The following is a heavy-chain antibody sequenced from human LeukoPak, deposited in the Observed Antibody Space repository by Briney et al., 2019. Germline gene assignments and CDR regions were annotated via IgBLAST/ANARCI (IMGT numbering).Heavy chain of an antibody. J-gene: IGHJ4*02. CDR1: GFTFSTYW. Sequence: GGSLRLSCAASGFTFSTYWMHWVRQVSGKGLVWASRINSDGSSTNYADSVKGRFTISRDNAKNSQYLQMNSLRAEDTAVYYCARGGLYQGYFDYWGQGTLVTVSS. CDR3: ARGGLYQGYFDY. D-gene: IGHD2-2*01. CDR2: INSDGSST. V-gene: IGHV3-74*01.